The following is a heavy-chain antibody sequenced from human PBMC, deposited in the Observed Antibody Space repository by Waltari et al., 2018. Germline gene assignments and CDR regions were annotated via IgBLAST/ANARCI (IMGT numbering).Heavy chain of an antibody. D-gene: IGHD5-12*01. CDR3: ARWESGGYSGNDYGENRDY. CDR1: GYTFTRYD. V-gene: IGHV1-8*01. J-gene: IGHJ4*02. Sequence: QVQLVQSGAEVKKPGASVKVSCKASGYTFTRYDINWVRQATAQGLEWMGWMNPNRCNTGYAQESQGRITMTRNTTISTAYRGLSSLGSEDTAVYYWARWESGGYSGNDYGENRDYWGQGTLVTVSS. CDR2: MNPNRCNT.